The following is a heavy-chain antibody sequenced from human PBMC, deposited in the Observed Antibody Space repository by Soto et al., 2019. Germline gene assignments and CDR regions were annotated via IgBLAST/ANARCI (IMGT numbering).Heavy chain of an antibody. V-gene: IGHV5-51*01. J-gene: IGHJ6*02. CDR3: ARAYYYGSGSSLGYYYGMDV. Sequence: GESLKISCKGSGYSFTSYWIGWVRQMPGKGLEWMGIIYPGDSDTRYSPSFQGQVTISADKSISTAYLQWSSLKASDTAMYYCARAYYYGSGSSLGYYYGMDVWGQGTTVTVSS. CDR1: GYSFTSYW. CDR2: IYPGDSDT. D-gene: IGHD3-10*01.